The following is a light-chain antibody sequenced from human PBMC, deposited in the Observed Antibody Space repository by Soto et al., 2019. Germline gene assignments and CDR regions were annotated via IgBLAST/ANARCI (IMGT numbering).Light chain of an antibody. CDR3: QSYDSSLSGPV. J-gene: IGLJ7*01. V-gene: IGLV1-40*01. CDR1: SSNIGADYD. Sequence: QSVLTQPPSVSGAPGQRVTISCTGSSSNIGADYDVHWYQQPPGTAPKLLIYGNSNRPSGVPDRFSGSKSGTSASLAITGLQAEDEADYYCQSYDSSLSGPVFGGGTQLTVL. CDR2: GNS.